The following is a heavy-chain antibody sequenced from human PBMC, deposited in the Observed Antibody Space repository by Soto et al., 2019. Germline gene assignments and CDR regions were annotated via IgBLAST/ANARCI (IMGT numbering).Heavy chain of an antibody. Sequence: PSETLSLTCTVSGGSISSSSYYWGWIRQPPGKGLEWIGSIYYSGSTYYNPSLKSRVTISVDTSKNQFSLKLSSVTAADTAVYYCASPKGRYDFWSGYYIPHSASGMDVWGQGTTVTVSS. D-gene: IGHD3-3*01. CDR1: GGSISSSSYY. V-gene: IGHV4-39*01. J-gene: IGHJ6*02. CDR3: ASPKGRYDFWSGYYIPHSASGMDV. CDR2: IYYSGST.